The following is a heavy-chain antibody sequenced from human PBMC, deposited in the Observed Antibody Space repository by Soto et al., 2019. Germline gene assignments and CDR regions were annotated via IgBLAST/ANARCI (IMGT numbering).Heavy chain of an antibody. D-gene: IGHD2-2*01. J-gene: IGHJ4*02. CDR2: LYHSGST. CDR3: TRSCSTVTTLDY. CDR1: GGSISSGGYS. V-gene: IGHV4-30-2*01. Sequence: QLQLQESGSGLVKPSQTLSLTCAVSGGSISSGGYSWSWIRLPPGKGLEWVGYLYHSGSTYYNPTLKSRVTISIDRSKNQFSLKLSSVTAADTAVYYWTRSCSTVTTLDYWGQGTLVTVSS.